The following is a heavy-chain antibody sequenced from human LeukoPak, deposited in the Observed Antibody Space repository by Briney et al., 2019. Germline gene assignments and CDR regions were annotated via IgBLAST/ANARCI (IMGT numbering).Heavy chain of an antibody. V-gene: IGHV3-64D*06. CDR3: VKERDCSSTSCSTNWFDP. CDR1: GFTFSSYA. D-gene: IGHD2-2*01. J-gene: IGHJ5*02. Sequence: PGGSLRLSCSASGFTFSSYAMHWVRQAPGKGLEYVSAISSNGGSTYYADSVKGRFTISRDNSKNTLYLQMSSLRAEDTAVYYCVKERDCSSTSCSTNWFDPWGQGALVTVSS. CDR2: ISSNGGST.